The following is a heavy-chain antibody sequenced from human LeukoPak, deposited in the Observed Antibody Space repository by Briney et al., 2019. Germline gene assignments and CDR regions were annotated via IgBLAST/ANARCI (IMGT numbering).Heavy chain of an antibody. CDR3: TRDLAGLGV. CDR1: GDSVFNNNAA. CDR2: TYYRSKWYT. J-gene: IGHJ6*02. V-gene: IGHV6-1*01. Sequence: SQTLSLICAIAGDSVFNNNAAWNWIRQSPSRGLEWLGRTYYRSKWYTDYAISVKSRITINPDTSKNQFSMQLNSVTPEDTALYYCTRDLAGLGVWGQGTTVTVSS.